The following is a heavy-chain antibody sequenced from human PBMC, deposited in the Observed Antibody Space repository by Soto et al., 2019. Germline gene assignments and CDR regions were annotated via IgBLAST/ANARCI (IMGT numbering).Heavy chain of an antibody. D-gene: IGHD1-1*01. CDR3: ATWHEREHAYDV. CDR2: LYGVDGS. Sequence: DVQLVESGGGLIQPGESLRLSCAAFGLTISGKKYVAWVRQAPGKGLEWVSGLYGVDGSFYADSVRGRITTSSDSSKTAVYPQMNDLRPDDTAVYYCATWHEREHAYDVWGQGTTVTVSS. V-gene: IGHV3-53*01. CDR1: GLTISGKKY. J-gene: IGHJ3*01.